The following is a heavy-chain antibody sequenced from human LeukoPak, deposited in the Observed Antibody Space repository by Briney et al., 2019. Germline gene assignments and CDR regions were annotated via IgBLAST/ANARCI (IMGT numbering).Heavy chain of an antibody. Sequence: GGSLRLSCAASGFTFSSYSMNWVRQAPGKGLEWVSSISSSSYIYYADSVKGRFTISRDNAKNSLYLQMNSLRAEDTAVYYCARIDYGDYDLDYWGQGTLVTVSS. V-gene: IGHV3-21*01. D-gene: IGHD4-17*01. CDR2: ISSSSYI. CDR1: GFTFSSYS. J-gene: IGHJ4*02. CDR3: ARIDYGDYDLDY.